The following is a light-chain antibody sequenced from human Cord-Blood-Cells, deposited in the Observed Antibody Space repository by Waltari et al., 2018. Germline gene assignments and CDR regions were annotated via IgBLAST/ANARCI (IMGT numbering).Light chain of an antibody. V-gene: IGLV2-14*01. CDR2: EVS. J-gene: IGLJ1*01. CDR1: SSDVGGCNY. CDR3: SSYTSSSTLLYV. Sequence: QSALNQPASVSGSPGQSITISCTGTSSDVGGCNYVSWYQQHPGNAPKLMIYEVSNRPSGVSNRFSGSKSGNTASRTISGLQAEDEPDYDCSSYTSSSTLLYVFGTGTKVTVL.